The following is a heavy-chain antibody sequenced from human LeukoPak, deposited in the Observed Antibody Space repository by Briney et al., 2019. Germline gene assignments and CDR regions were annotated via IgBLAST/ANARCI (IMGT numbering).Heavy chain of an antibody. D-gene: IGHD3-3*01. J-gene: IGHJ4*02. V-gene: IGHV1-69*01. Sequence: ASVKVSCKASGGTFSSYAISWVRQAPGQGLEWMGGIIPIFGTANYAQKFQGRVTITADESTSTAYTELSSLRSEDTAVYYCATGASYYDFWSGYNQYYFDYWGQGTLVTVSS. CDR1: GGTFSSYA. CDR3: ATGASYYDFWSGYNQYYFDY. CDR2: IIPIFGTA.